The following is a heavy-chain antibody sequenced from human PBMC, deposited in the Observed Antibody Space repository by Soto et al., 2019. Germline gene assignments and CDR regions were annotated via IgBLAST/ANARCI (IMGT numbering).Heavy chain of an antibody. D-gene: IGHD6-13*01. Sequence: SETLSLTCTVSGGSIGSYYWSWIRQPAGKGLEWIGRIYTSGSTNYNPSLKSRVTMSVDTSKNQFSLKLSSVTAADTAVYYCARDRDSSSWYFDYWGQGTLVTVSS. V-gene: IGHV4-4*07. CDR1: GGSIGSYY. J-gene: IGHJ4*02. CDR2: IYTSGST. CDR3: ARDRDSSSWYFDY.